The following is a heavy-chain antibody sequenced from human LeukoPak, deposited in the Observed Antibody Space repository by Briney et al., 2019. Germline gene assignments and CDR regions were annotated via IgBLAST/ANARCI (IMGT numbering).Heavy chain of an antibody. J-gene: IGHJ4*02. D-gene: IGHD1-1*01. Sequence: NQDGTDIFYVDSVKGRFSISRDNAMHSLYLQMNSLRAEDTAVYYCASFMAGHTRVYWGQGTLVTVSS. CDR3: ASFMAGHTRVY. CDR2: NQDGTDI. V-gene: IGHV3-7*01.